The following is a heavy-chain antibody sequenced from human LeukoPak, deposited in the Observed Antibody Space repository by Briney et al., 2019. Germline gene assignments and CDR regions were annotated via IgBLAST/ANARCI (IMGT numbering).Heavy chain of an antibody. J-gene: IGHJ5*02. Sequence: SETLSLTCTVSGGSISSGSYYWSWIRQPAGKGLEWIGRIYTRGSTNYNPSLQSRVTISVDTSKNHFSLKLSSVTAADTAVYYCARGVGGYCSGGSCYSGPNWFDPWGQGTLVTVSS. V-gene: IGHV4-61*02. D-gene: IGHD2-15*01. CDR1: GGSISSGSYY. CDR2: IYTRGST. CDR3: ARGVGGYCSGGSCYSGPNWFDP.